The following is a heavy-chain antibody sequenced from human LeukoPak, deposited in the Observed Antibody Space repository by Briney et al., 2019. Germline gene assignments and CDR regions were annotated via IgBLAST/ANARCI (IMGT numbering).Heavy chain of an antibody. J-gene: IGHJ3*02. D-gene: IGHD5-18*01. Sequence: PSETLSLTCTVSGGSISSGSYYWSWIRQPAGKGLEWIGRIYISGSTNYNPSLKSRVTISVDTSKKQFSLKLSSVTAADTAAYYCARASAAMSKIDAFDIWGQGTMVTVSS. V-gene: IGHV4-61*02. CDR1: GGSISSGSYY. CDR2: IYISGST. CDR3: ARASAAMSKIDAFDI.